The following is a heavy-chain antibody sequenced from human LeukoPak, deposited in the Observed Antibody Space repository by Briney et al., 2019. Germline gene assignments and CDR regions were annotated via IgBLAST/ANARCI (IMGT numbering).Heavy chain of an antibody. CDR2: IYYSGST. Sequence: PSETLSLTCTVSGGSISSSSYYWGWLRQPPGKGLEWIGSIYYSGSTYYNPSLKSRVTISVDTSKNQFSLKLSSVTAADTAVYYCARQSIASHLDYWGQGTLVTVSS. J-gene: IGHJ4*02. CDR3: ARQSIASHLDY. V-gene: IGHV4-39*01. CDR1: GGSISSSSYY. D-gene: IGHD6-6*01.